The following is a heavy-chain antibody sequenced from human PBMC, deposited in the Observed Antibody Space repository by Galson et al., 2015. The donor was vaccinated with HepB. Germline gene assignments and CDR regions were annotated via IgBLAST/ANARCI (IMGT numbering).Heavy chain of an antibody. CDR3: ARRRITMAWFDP. CDR1: GGSFSGYY. CDR2: INHSGST. V-gene: IGHV4-34*01. D-gene: IGHD3-10*01. J-gene: IGHJ5*02. Sequence: ETLSLTCAVYGGSFSGYYWSWIRQPPGKGLEWIGEINHSGSTNYNPSLKSRVTISVDTSKNQFSLKLSSVTAADTAVYYCARRRITMAWFDPWGQGTLVTVSS.